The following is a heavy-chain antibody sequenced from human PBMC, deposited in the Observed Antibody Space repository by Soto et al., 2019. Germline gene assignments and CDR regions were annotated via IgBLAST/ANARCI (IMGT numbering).Heavy chain of an antibody. CDR3: AKGYSGYDFSLDY. Sequence: PGGSLRLSCAASGFTFSSYAMSWVRQAPGKGLEWVSAISGSGGSTYYADSVKGRFTISRDNSKNTLYLQMNSPRAEDTAVYYCAKGYSGYDFSLDYWGQGTLVTVSS. CDR1: GFTFSSYA. V-gene: IGHV3-23*01. J-gene: IGHJ4*02. D-gene: IGHD5-12*01. CDR2: ISGSGGST.